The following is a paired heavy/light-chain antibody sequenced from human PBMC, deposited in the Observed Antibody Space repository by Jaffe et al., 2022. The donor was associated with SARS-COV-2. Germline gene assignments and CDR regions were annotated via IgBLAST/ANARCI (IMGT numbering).Light chain of an antibody. CDR3: QVWDSSSDRGV. CDR1: NIGSKS. V-gene: IGLV3-21*02. CDR2: DDS. J-gene: IGLJ2*01. Sequence: SYVLTQPPSVSVAPGQTARITCGGNNIGSKSVHWYQQKPGQAPVLVVYDDSDRPSGIPERFSGSNSGNTATLTISRVEAGDEADYYCQVWDSSSDRGVFGGGTKLTVL.
Heavy chain of an antibody. CDR2: ISGSGGST. CDR3: AKGRDSGSYSFEEQMHDAFDI. D-gene: IGHD1-26*01. J-gene: IGHJ3*02. Sequence: EVQLLESGGGLVQPGGSLRLSCAASGFTFSSYAMSWVRQAPGKGLEWVSAISGSGGSTYYADSVKGRFTISRDNSKNTLYLQMNSLRAEDTAVYYCAKGRDSGSYSFEEQMHDAFDIWGQGTMVTVSS. CDR1: GFTFSSYA. V-gene: IGHV3-23*01.